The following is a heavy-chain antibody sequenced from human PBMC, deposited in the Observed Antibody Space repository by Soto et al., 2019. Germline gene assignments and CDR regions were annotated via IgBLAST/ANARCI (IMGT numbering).Heavy chain of an antibody. J-gene: IGHJ4*02. V-gene: IGHV3-48*01. Sequence: EVQLVESGGGLVQPGGSLRLSCAASGFTFSSYSMNWVRQAPGKGLEWVSYISSSSSTIYYADSVKGRFTISRDNAKNSLYLQMNSLRAEDTAVYYCARLYYYGSGSYIDYWGQGTLVTVSS. CDR1: GFTFSSYS. CDR3: ARLYYYGSGSYIDY. CDR2: ISSSSSTI. D-gene: IGHD3-10*01.